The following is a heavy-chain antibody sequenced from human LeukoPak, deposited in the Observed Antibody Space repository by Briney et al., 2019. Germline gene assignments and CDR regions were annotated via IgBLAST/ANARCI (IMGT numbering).Heavy chain of an antibody. V-gene: IGHV3-7*03. CDR3: AREWDY. CDR1: GFTLSSYW. Sequence: GGSLRLSCAGSGFTLSSYWMSWVRQAPGKGLEWVANMKPDGSEKYYVDSVKGRFTISRDNAKNSLYLQMNSLRSEDTAVYYCAREWDYWGQGTLVTVSS. CDR2: MKPDGSEK. J-gene: IGHJ4*02.